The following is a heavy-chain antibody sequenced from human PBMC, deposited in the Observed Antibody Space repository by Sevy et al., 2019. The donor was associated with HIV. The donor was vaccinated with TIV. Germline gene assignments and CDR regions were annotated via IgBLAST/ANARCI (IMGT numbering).Heavy chain of an antibody. J-gene: IGHJ4*02. CDR2: INHSGST. CDR3: AVHDYDILTGYYA. Sequence: SETLSLTCAVYGGSFSGYYWSWIRQPPGKGLEWIGEINHSGSTNYNPSLKSRVTISVDTSKNQFSLKLSSVTAADTAVYYYAVHDYDILTGYYAWGQGTLVTVSS. CDR1: GGSFSGYY. D-gene: IGHD3-9*01. V-gene: IGHV4-34*01.